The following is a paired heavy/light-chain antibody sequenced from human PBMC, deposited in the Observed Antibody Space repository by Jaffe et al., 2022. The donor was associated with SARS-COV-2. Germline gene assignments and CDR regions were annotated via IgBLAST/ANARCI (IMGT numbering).Heavy chain of an antibody. Sequence: QVQLVQSGSELKKPGASVKVSCKASGYTFTSYAMNWVRQAPGQGLEWMGWINTNTGNPTYAQGFTGRFVFSLDTSVSTAYLQISSLKAEDTAVYYCARGGDILTGYPKYYFDYWGQGTLVTVSS. CDR1: GYTFTSYA. D-gene: IGHD3-9*01. V-gene: IGHV7-4-1*02. CDR2: INTNTGNP. J-gene: IGHJ4*02. CDR3: ARGGDILTGYPKYYFDY.
Light chain of an antibody. J-gene: IGKJ4*01. Sequence: DIQMTQSPSSLSASVGDRVTITCQASQDISNYLNWYQQKPGKAPKLLIYDASNLETGVPSRFSGSGSGTDFTFTISSLQPEDIATYYCQQYDNLLYTFGGGTKVEIK. CDR3: QQYDNLLYT. V-gene: IGKV1-33*01. CDR1: QDISNY. CDR2: DAS.